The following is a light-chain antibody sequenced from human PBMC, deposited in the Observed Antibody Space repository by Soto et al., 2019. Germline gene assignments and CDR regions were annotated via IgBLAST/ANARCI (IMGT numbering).Light chain of an antibody. CDR2: GAS. J-gene: IGKJ1*01. CDR3: QQYGSSPGT. CDR1: QSVSSSY. Sequence: EIVLTQSPGTLSLSPGERATLSCRASQSVSSSYLAWYQQKPGQAPRLLIYGASSRATGIPDRFSGSGSGPDFTLTISRLEHEVFAVYYCQQYGSSPGTFGQGTKVEIK. V-gene: IGKV3-20*01.